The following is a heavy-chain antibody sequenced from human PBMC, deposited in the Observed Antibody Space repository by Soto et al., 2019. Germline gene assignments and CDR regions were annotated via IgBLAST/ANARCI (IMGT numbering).Heavy chain of an antibody. J-gene: IGHJ5*02. V-gene: IGHV4-39*01. Sequence: PHTLTLTPSTGCGSISSSSYFWGWVSQPPGKGLEWIGSIYYSGSTYYNPSLRSRVTISVDTSKNQFSLKLSSVTAADTAVFYCARHYSSVSRNWFDPWGQGTLVTVSS. CDR2: IYYSGST. CDR3: ARHYSSVSRNWFDP. CDR1: CGSISSSSYF. D-gene: IGHD6-19*01.